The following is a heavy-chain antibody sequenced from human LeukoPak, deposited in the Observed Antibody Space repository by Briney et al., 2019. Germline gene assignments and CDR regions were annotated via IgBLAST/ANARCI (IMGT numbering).Heavy chain of an antibody. D-gene: IGHD3-22*01. CDR1: GFTFSSYW. Sequence: GGSLRLSCAASGFTFSSYWMHWVRQAPGKGLVWVSRINSDGSSTIYADSVKCRFTISRDNAKNTLYLQMNSLRAEDTAVYYCARVRTNYYDSRDAFDSWGQGTMVTVSS. J-gene: IGHJ3*02. CDR3: ARVRTNYYDSRDAFDS. CDR2: INSDGSST. V-gene: IGHV3-74*01.